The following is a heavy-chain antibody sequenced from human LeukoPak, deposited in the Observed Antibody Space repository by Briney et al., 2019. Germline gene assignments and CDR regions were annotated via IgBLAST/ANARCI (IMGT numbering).Heavy chain of an antibody. CDR1: GGSFSGYY. CDR2: INHSGST. CDR3: ARAVVVPAAIPQGHYYYYGMDV. J-gene: IGHJ6*02. D-gene: IGHD2-2*02. V-gene: IGHV4-34*01. Sequence: SETLSLTCGVYGGSFSGYYWSWIRQPPGKGLEWIGEINHSGSTNYNPSLKSRVTISVDTSKNQFSLKLTSVTAADTALYYCARAVVVPAAIPQGHYYYYGMDVWGQGTTVTASS.